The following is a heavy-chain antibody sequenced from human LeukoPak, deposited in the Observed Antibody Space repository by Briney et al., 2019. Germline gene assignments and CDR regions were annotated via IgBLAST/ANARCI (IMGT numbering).Heavy chain of an antibody. Sequence: GGSLRLSCAASGFTFSSYGMEWVRQAPGKGLEWVAVISYDGSNKHYADSVKGRFTISRDNSKNTLYLQMNSLRAEDTAVYYCAKDPGMVYATHDAFDIWGQGTMVTVSS. CDR2: ISYDGSNK. J-gene: IGHJ3*02. D-gene: IGHD2-8*01. CDR3: AKDPGMVYATHDAFDI. V-gene: IGHV3-30*18. CDR1: GFTFSSYG.